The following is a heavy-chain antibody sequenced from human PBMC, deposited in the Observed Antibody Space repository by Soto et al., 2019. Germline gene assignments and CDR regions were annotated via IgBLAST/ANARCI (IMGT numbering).Heavy chain of an antibody. CDR1: GGSISSGDYY. V-gene: IGHV4-30-4*01. D-gene: IGHD5-18*01. J-gene: IGHJ4*02. CDR3: VRSGYSYGYYFDY. CDR2: IYYSGST. Sequence: LSLTCTVSGGSISSGDYYWSWIRQPPGKGLEWIGYIYYSGSTYYNPSLKSRVTISVDTSKNQFSLKLSSVTAADTAVYYCVRSGYSYGYYFDYWGQRTLVTVSS.